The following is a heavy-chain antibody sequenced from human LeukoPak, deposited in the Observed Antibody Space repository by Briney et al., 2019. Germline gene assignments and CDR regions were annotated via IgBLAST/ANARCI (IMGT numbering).Heavy chain of an antibody. Sequence: GESLKISCKGSGYIFATYWIGWVRQMPGKGLEWMGIIFPGDSDTRYSPSFQGQVTISSGNSISTAYLQWSSLKASDTAMYYCARVKIMLTFGGVIAHAFDIWGQGTMVTVSS. CDR2: IFPGDSDT. V-gene: IGHV5-51*01. CDR3: ARVKIMLTFGGVIAHAFDI. J-gene: IGHJ3*02. CDR1: GYIFATYW. D-gene: IGHD3-16*02.